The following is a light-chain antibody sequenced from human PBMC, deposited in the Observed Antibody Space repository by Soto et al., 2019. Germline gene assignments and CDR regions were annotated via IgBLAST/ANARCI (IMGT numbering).Light chain of an antibody. CDR3: SSYKSSSTLYV. Sequence: QSVLTQPASVSGSPGQSITISCTGTSSDVGGYNYVSWYQQHPGKAPKLMIYDVSNQPSGVSNRFSGSKSGNTASLTISGRQAEDEADYYCSSYKSSSTLYVFGTGTKLTVL. V-gene: IGLV2-14*01. CDR2: DVS. J-gene: IGLJ1*01. CDR1: SSDVGGYNY.